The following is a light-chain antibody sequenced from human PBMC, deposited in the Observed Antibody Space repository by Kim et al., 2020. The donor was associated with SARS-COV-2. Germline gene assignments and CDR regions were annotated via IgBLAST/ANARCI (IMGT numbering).Light chain of an antibody. CDR3: CSYAGSSTSGV. CDR2: EGS. CDR1: SSDVGSYNL. J-gene: IGLJ3*02. Sequence: QSALTQPASVSGSPGQSITISCTGTSSDVGSYNLVSWYQQHPGKAPKLMIYEGSKRPSGVSNRFSGSKSGNTASLTISGLQAEDEADYYCCSYAGSSTSGVFGGRTQLTVL. V-gene: IGLV2-23*01.